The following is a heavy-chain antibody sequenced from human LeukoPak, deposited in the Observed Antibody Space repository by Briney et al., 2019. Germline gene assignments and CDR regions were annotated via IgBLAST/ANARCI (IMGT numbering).Heavy chain of an antibody. CDR1: GCSISSSSYY. J-gene: IGHJ3*02. CDR2: IYYSGST. CDR3: AREYQKMPFDI. V-gene: IGHV4-39*07. D-gene: IGHD5-24*01. Sequence: PSETLSLTGTVSGCSISSSSYYWGWIRQPPGKGLEWIGSIYYSGSTYYNPSLKSRVTISVDTSKNQFSLKLSSVTAADTAVYYCAREYQKMPFDIWGQGTMVTVSS.